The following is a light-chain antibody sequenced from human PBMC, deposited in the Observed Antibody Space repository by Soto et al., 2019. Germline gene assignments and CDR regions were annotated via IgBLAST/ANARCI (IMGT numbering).Light chain of an antibody. CDR1: SSDVGYYDY. CDR3: SSYAGSNNFV. Sequence: QSALTQPPSASGFPGQSVTISCTGTSSDVGYYDYVSWYQQHPGKAPKLVIYEVTKRPSGVPDRVSASKSGNTASLTVSGLRAEDEADYYRSSYAGSNNFVFGSGTKVTVL. V-gene: IGLV2-8*01. CDR2: EVT. J-gene: IGLJ1*01.